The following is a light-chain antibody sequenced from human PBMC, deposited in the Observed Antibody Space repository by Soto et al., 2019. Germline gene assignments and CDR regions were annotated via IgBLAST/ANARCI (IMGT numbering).Light chain of an antibody. V-gene: IGKV3-15*01. J-gene: IGKJ4*01. CDR1: QSVSSSY. CDR3: QQYNNWPLT. CDR2: GAS. Sequence: ESVLTQSPGTLSFSPGERSTLSCRSSQSVSSSYLAWYQQKPGQAPRLLIYGASTRATGIPARFSGSGSGTEFTLTISSLQSEDFAVYHCQQYNNWPLTFGGGTKVDI.